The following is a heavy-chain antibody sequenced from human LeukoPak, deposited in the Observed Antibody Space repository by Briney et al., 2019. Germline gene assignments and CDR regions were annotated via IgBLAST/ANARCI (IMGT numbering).Heavy chain of an antibody. CDR1: GFTFGSYG. J-gene: IGHJ4*02. CDR3: AKDLERGYSSGWYLGY. Sequence: GRSLRPSCAASGFTFGSYGMHWVRQAPGKGLEWVAVISYDGSNKYYPDSVKGRFTISRDNSKNTLYLQMNSLRAEDTAVYYCAKDLERGYSSGWYLGYWGQGTLVTVSS. D-gene: IGHD6-19*01. V-gene: IGHV3-30*18. CDR2: ISYDGSNK.